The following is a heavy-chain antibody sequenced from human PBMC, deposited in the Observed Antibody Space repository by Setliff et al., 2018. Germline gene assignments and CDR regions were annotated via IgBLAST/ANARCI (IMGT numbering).Heavy chain of an antibody. CDR1: GVSINSLSW. Sequence: SETLSLTCAVSGVSINSLSWWSWVRQSPGKGLEWIGEINHTGSTKYNPSLKSRLTISVDTSKNQFSLNLRSVTAADTAVYYCARARNVAARLFDSWGQGTLVTVSS. J-gene: IGHJ4*02. D-gene: IGHD6-6*01. CDR2: INHTGST. CDR3: ARARNVAARLFDS. V-gene: IGHV4-4*02.